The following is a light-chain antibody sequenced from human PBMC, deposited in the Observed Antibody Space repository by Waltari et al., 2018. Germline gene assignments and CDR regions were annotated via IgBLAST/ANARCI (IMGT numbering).Light chain of an antibody. J-gene: IGKJ1*01. CDR2: DTS. V-gene: IGKV3-15*01. CDR3: QQYSNWPPWT. CDR1: QSVSRK. Sequence: EIMMTQSPATLSVSPGERATLSCRVSQSVSRKLAWYQQKPGQAPRLLIYDTSSRATDIPARFSGSWSGTEFTLTISSLQSEDFAVYYCQQYSNWPPWTFSQGTKVEI.